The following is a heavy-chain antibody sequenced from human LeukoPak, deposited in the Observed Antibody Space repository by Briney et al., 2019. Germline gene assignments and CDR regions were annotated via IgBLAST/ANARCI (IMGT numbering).Heavy chain of an antibody. Sequence: ASVKVSCKASGYTFTTYYLHWVRQAPGQGLEWMGIINPSGGSTSYAQKFQGRVTMTRDMSTGTVYMELSSLRSEDTAVYYCARVEGDSSGYPGAFDIWGQGTMVTVSS. V-gene: IGHV1-46*01. CDR3: ARVEGDSSGYPGAFDI. CDR1: GYTFTTYY. D-gene: IGHD3-22*01. J-gene: IGHJ3*02. CDR2: INPSGGST.